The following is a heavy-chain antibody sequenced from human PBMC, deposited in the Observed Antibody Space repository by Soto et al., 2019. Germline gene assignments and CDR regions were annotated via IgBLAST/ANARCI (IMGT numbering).Heavy chain of an antibody. CDR3: ASQWQLLSLDDFDI. J-gene: IGHJ3*02. D-gene: IGHD1-26*01. Sequence: SGGSLRLSCAASGFTFSSYGMHWVRQAPGKGLEWVAVIWYDGSNKYYADSVKGRFTISRDNSKNTLYLQMNSLRAEDTAVYYWASQWQLLSLDDFDIWGQGTMVAVSS. V-gene: IGHV3-33*01. CDR1: GFTFSSYG. CDR2: IWYDGSNK.